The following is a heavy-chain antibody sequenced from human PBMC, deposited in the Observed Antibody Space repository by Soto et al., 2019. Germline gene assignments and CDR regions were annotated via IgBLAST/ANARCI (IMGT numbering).Heavy chain of an antibody. J-gene: IGHJ4*02. V-gene: IGHV3-30*18. CDR2: IAHDGSDK. Sequence: QVQLVESGGGVVRPGRSLRLTCAASGFTFRNYGMHWVRQAPGKGLEWVAVIAHDGSDKYYADSMKGRFIIARDNSENTLFLNMNSLQPDDTAVYYWAKENHPLVHDYGGQGTLVTVSS. D-gene: IGHD2-8*02. CDR1: GFTFRNYG. CDR3: AKENHPLVHDY.